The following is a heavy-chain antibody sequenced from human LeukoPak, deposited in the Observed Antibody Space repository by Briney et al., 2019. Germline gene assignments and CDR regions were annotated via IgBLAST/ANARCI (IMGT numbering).Heavy chain of an antibody. Sequence: SETLSLTCTVSGGSISSGDYYWSWIRQPPGKGLEWIGYIYYSGSTYHNPSLKSRVTISVDTSKNQFSLKLSSVTAADTAVYYCARDSSSSGVDYWGQGTLVTVSS. J-gene: IGHJ4*02. CDR1: GGSISSGDYY. V-gene: IGHV4-30-4*01. CDR3: ARDSSSSGVDY. CDR2: IYYSGST. D-gene: IGHD6-6*01.